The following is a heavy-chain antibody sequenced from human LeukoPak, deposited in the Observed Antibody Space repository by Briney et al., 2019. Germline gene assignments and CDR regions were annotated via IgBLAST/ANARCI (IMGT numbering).Heavy chain of an antibody. CDR3: ARALYGATSFYYMDV. D-gene: IGHD4-17*01. CDR2: ISYDGSRK. CDR1: GFSLRNYA. Sequence: PGGSLSLSCAASGFSLRNYAFYWVRQAPGKGLEWVAAISYDGSRKYFAESLKGRFTISRDNSENTVYLQMNTLSAEDTAVYYCARALYGATSFYYMDVWGKGTTVTVSS. V-gene: IGHV3-30-3*01. J-gene: IGHJ6*03.